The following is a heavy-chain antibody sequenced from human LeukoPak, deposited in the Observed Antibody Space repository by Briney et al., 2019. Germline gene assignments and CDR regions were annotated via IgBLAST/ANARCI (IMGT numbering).Heavy chain of an antibody. CDR3: ARDSTLDCSSTSCYFDAFDI. CDR1: GYTFTSYA. V-gene: IGHV1-3*03. CDR2: IDAGNGNT. Sequence: ASVKVSCKASGYTFTSYAMHWVRQAPGQRLEWMGWIDAGNGNTKYSQEFQGRVTITRDTSASTAYMELSSLRSEDMAVYYCARDSTLDCSSTSCYFDAFDIWGQGTMVTVSS. D-gene: IGHD2-2*01. J-gene: IGHJ3*02.